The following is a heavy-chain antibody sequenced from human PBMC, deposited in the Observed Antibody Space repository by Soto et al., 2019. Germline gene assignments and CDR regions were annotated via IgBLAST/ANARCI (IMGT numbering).Heavy chain of an antibody. Sequence: PGGSLRLSCAASGFTFSSYSMNWVRQAPGKGLEWVSSISSSSSYIYYADSVKGRFTISRDNAKNSLYLQMNSLRAEDTAVYYCARDSSRLDYGDLDELVEAAFDYWGRGTLVTVSS. D-gene: IGHD4-17*01. CDR1: GFTFSSYS. CDR2: ISSSSSYI. J-gene: IGHJ4*02. CDR3: ARDSSRLDYGDLDELVEAAFDY. V-gene: IGHV3-21*01.